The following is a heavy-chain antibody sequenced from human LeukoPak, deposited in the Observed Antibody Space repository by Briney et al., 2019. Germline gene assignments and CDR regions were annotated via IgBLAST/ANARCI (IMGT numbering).Heavy chain of an antibody. J-gene: IGHJ3*02. V-gene: IGHV1-8*01. Sequence: ASVKVSCKASGYTFTSYDINWVRQATGQGLEWMGWMNPNSGNTGYAQKLQGRVTMTRNTSISTAYMELSSLRSEDTAVYYCARGRVIQPLLWYPSGYDAFDIWGQGTMVTVSS. CDR3: ARGRVIQPLLWYPSGYDAFDI. CDR1: GYTFTSYD. CDR2: MNPNSGNT. D-gene: IGHD2-2*01.